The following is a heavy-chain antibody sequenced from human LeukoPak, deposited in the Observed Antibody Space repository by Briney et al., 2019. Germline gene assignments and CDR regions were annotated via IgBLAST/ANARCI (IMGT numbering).Heavy chain of an antibody. CDR3: AKEITRPNRAVAGLNY. V-gene: IGHV3-30*18. Sequence: PGRSLRLSCAASGFSFSSYGMHWVRQAPGKGLEWVALISYDGSNKYYADSVKGRFTISRDNSKTTLYLQMNSLRAEDTAIYYCAKEITRPNRAVAGLNYWGQGTLVTVSS. CDR1: GFSFSSYG. CDR2: ISYDGSNK. D-gene: IGHD6-19*01. J-gene: IGHJ4*02.